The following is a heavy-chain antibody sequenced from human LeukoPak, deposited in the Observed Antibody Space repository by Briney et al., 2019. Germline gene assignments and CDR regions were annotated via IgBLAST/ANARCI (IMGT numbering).Heavy chain of an antibody. Sequence: ASVKVSCKASGYTFTSYGISWVRQAPGQGLEWMGWISAYNGNTNYAQKLQGRVTMTTDTSTSTAYMELRSLRSDDTAVYYCARDEGYGDYESHYYGMDVWGQGTTVTVSS. CDR1: GYTFTSYG. J-gene: IGHJ6*02. CDR2: ISAYNGNT. D-gene: IGHD4-17*01. CDR3: ARDEGYGDYESHYYGMDV. V-gene: IGHV1-18*01.